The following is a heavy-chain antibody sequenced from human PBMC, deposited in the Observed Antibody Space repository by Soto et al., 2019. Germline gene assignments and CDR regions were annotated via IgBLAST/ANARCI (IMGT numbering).Heavy chain of an antibody. CDR1: GGTFSSYT. D-gene: IGHD1-1*01. V-gene: IGHV1-69*08. CDR2: IIPTLGIA. Sequence: QVQLVQSGAEVKKPGSSVKVSCKASGGTFSSYTISWVRQAPGQGREWMGRIIPTLGIANYAQKCQGRVTXIADKATSTAYMELSSLRSEDTAVYYCAREVGTGTVWGQGTLVTVSS. J-gene: IGHJ4*02. CDR3: AREVGTGTV.